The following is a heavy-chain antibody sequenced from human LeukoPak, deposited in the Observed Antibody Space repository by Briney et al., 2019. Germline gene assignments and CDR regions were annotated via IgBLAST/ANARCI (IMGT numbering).Heavy chain of an antibody. CDR3: VSHPRSGGNFDC. CDR2: ISGSGTGT. D-gene: IGHD4-23*01. CDR1: GFTFSTCA. J-gene: IGHJ4*02. Sequence: PGGSLRLCCAASGFTFSTCAMSWVRQAPGKVPEWISAISGSGTGTYYADSVKGRFTISRDNSKTTLYLEMNNVRAEDTAVYYCVSHPRSGGNFDCWGQGTLVTVSS. V-gene: IGHV3-23*01.